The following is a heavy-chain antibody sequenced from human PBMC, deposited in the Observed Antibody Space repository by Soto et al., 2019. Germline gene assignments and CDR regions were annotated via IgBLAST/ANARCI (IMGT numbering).Heavy chain of an antibody. CDR3: ARDSEGLRLGESYMDY. D-gene: IGHD3-16*01. J-gene: IGHJ4*02. CDR2: ISYDGSNK. Sequence: QVQLVESGGGVVQPGRSLRLSCAASGFTFSSYAMHWVRQAPGKGLEWVAVISYDGSNKYYADSVKGRFTISRDNSKNTPYLQMNSLRAEDTAVYYCARDSEGLRLGESYMDYWGQGTLVTVSS. V-gene: IGHV3-30-3*01. CDR1: GFTFSSYA.